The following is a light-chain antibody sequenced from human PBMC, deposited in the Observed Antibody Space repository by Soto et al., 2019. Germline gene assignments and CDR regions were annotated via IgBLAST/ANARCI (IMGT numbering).Light chain of an antibody. CDR1: QPISSW. V-gene: IGKV1-12*01. CDR3: QQASSFPLT. CDR2: SAS. Sequence: SQMTQSPSSVSASVGDRVTITCRASQPISSWLAWYQQKPGQPPNLLIYSASTLRSGVPSRFSGSESGTLFTLTITNLQPEDFATYYCQQASSFPLTFGGGTKVEV. J-gene: IGKJ4*01.